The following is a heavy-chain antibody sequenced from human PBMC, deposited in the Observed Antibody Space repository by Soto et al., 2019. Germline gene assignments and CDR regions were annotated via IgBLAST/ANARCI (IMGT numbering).Heavy chain of an antibody. CDR1: GFIFSSYY. V-gene: IGHV3-30*18. D-gene: IGHD2-2*01. J-gene: IGHJ5*01. Sequence: QVQLVESGGGAVQSGRSLSLSCAASGFIFSSYYMHWVRTAPGKGLEWVAMISHDGRNKTYAESLKGRLTISRDNSRSTLYLQMNSLRTGDTAVYYCAKEVPTNPLDSWGHGTLVTVS. CDR2: ISHDGRNK. CDR3: AKEVPTNPLDS.